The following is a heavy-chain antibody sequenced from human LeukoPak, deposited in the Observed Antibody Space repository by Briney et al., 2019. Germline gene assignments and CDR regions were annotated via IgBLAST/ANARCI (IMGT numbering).Heavy chain of an antibody. Sequence: PGRSLRLSCTASGFTFDDYAMHWVRQAPGKGLEWVSGISWNSGSIGYADSVKGRFTISRDNAKNSLYLQMNSLRAEDTALYYCAKDGDYDILTGPFDYWGQGTLVTVSS. CDR2: ISWNSGSI. D-gene: IGHD3-9*01. J-gene: IGHJ4*02. CDR3: AKDGDYDILTGPFDY. CDR1: GFTFDDYA. V-gene: IGHV3-9*01.